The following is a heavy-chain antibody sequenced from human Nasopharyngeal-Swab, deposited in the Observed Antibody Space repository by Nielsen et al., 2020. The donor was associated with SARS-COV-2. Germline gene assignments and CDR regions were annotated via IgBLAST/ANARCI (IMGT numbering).Heavy chain of an antibody. D-gene: IGHD1-26*01. CDR2: ISSSSSYI. CDR3: ARDSTGARYYYYGMDV. CDR1: GFTVSSNY. V-gene: IGHV3-21*01. Sequence: GESLKISCAASGFTVSSNYMNWVRQAPGKGLEWVSSISSSSSYIYYADSVKGRFTISRDNAKNSLYLQMNSLRAEDTAVYYCARDSTGARYYYYGMDVWGQGTTVTVSS. J-gene: IGHJ6*02.